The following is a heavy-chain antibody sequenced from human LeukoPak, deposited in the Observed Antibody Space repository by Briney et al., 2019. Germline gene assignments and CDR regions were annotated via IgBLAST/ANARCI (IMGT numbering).Heavy chain of an antibody. CDR3: ARQGTYYDKIYYFDY. V-gene: IGHV4-39*01. CDR2: IFYNGRT. J-gene: IGHJ4*02. CDR1: GGSISYSTTY. D-gene: IGHD3-16*01. Sequence: KPSETLSLTCTVSGGSISYSTTYWGWIRQPPGKGLEWIASIFYNGRTWNNPSLKSRVSISVDTSKNQFYLKVSDVTAADTAVYYCARQGTYYDKIYYFDYWGQGTLVTVSS.